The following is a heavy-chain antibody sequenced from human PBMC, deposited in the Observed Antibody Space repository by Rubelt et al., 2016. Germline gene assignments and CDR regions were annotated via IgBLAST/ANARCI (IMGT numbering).Heavy chain of an antibody. J-gene: IGHJ4*02. D-gene: IGHD1-14*01. Sequence: QVQLVQSGSELKKPGASVKVSCKASGYTFTSYAMNWVRQAPGQGLEWMGWINNKTGNPTYAQGFTGLFVFSCDTSGRTVYLQISSLRPEDTAVYYCAGEGGLGIFWGQGTLVTVSA. CDR1: GYTFTSYA. CDR3: AGEGGLGIF. V-gene: IGHV7-4-1*02. CDR2: INNKTGNP.